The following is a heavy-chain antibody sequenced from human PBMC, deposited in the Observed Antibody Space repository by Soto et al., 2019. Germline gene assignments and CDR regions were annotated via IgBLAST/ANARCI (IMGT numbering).Heavy chain of an antibody. D-gene: IGHD3-9*01. V-gene: IGHV3-9*01. CDR1: GFTFDDYA. CDR2: ISWNGRSK. J-gene: IGHJ6*03. CDR3: AKDVVSLGYFYYMDV. Sequence: EVQLVESGGALVQPGRSLRLSCAASGFTFDDYAMHWVRQAPGKGLEWVSGISWNGRSKAYAASVEGRFTISRDSASNSLYLQMDSLRSEDTALYYCAKDVVSLGYFYYMDVWGKGTTVTVSS.